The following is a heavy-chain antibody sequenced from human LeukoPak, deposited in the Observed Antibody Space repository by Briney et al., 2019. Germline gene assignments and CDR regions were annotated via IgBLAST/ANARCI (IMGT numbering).Heavy chain of an antibody. CDR2: IYSGGST. Sequence: GGSLRLSCAASGLTVSSNYMSWVRQAPGKGLEWVSVIYSGGSTYYADSVKGRFTISRDNSKNTLYLQMNSLRAEDTAVYYCARDQRRGSSWYVDHYYYYGMDVWGRGTTVTVSS. J-gene: IGHJ6*02. D-gene: IGHD6-13*01. V-gene: IGHV3-66*01. CDR3: ARDQRRGSSWYVDHYYYYGMDV. CDR1: GLTVSSNY.